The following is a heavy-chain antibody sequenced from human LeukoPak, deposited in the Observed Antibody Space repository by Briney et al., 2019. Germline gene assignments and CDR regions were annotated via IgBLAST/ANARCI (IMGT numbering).Heavy chain of an antibody. V-gene: IGHV3-30*02. CDR1: GFAFSGCG. CDR3: ARGAATFLEPDT. J-gene: IGHJ4*02. Sequence: PGGSLRLSCAASGFAFSGCGMYWVRQPPGKGLEWVAFIRYDANGKYYADSVKGRFSISRDNSKNTLYLQMNSLKPEDTAVYYCARGAATFLEPDTGGQGPLVTVS. D-gene: IGHD1-1*01. CDR2: IRYDANGK.